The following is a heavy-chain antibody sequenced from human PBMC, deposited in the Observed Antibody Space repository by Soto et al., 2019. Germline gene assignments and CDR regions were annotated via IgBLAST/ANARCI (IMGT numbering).Heavy chain of an antibody. D-gene: IGHD3-22*01. CDR1: GYTFTSYA. J-gene: IGHJ5*02. V-gene: IGHV1-3*04. Sequence: ASVKVSCKASGYTFTSYAMHWMRQAPGQRLEWMGWINTGNGNTKYSQKFQGRVTITRDTSASTAYVELSSLRTEDTAVYYCARLGAYYQSLDPWGPGTLVTVPQ. CDR3: ARLGAYYQSLDP. CDR2: INTGNGNT.